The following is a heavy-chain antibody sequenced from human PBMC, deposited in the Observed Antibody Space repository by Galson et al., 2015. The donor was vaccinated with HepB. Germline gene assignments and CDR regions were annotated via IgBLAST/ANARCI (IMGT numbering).Heavy chain of an antibody. CDR1: GFTFSSYA. V-gene: IGHV3-23*01. CDR3: AKDRGYYDSSGYYSGMDFDY. D-gene: IGHD3-22*01. Sequence: SLRLSCAASGFTFSSYAMSWVRQAPGKGLEWVSAISGSGGSTYYADSVKGRFTISRDNSKNTLYLQMNSLRAEDTAVYYCAKDRGYYDSSGYYSGMDFDYWGQGTLVTVSS. CDR2: ISGSGGST. J-gene: IGHJ4*02.